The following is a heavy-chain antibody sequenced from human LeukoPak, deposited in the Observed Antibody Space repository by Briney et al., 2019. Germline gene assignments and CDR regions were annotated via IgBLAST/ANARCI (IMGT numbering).Heavy chain of an antibody. CDR3: ARRGLDCSGGSCYLDY. CDR1: GFTFSDYY. J-gene: IGHJ4*02. CDR2: ISSSGSTI. V-gene: IGHV3-11*01. Sequence: PGGSLRLSCAASGFTFSDYYMSWIRQAPGKGLEWVSYISSSGSTIYYADSVKGRFTISRDNAKNSLYLQMNSLRAEDTALYHCARRGLDCSGGSCYLDYWGQGTLVTVSS. D-gene: IGHD2-15*01.